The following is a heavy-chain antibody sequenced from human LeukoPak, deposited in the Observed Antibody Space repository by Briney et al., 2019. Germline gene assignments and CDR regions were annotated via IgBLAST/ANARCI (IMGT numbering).Heavy chain of an antibody. J-gene: IGHJ4*02. CDR2: ISSSSSTI. D-gene: IGHD1-26*01. Sequence: GGSLRLSCAASGFTFSSYSMNWVRQAPGKGLEWVSYISSSSSTIYYADSVKGRFTISRDNAKNSLYLQMNSLRAEDTAVYYCAKYTTTWDEDHWGQGILVIVSS. V-gene: IGHV3-48*01. CDR3: AKYTTTWDEDH. CDR1: GFTFSSYS.